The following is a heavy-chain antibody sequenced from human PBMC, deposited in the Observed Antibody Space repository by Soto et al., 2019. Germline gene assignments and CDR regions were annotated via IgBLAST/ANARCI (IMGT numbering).Heavy chain of an antibody. V-gene: IGHV3-11*01. Sequence: QVQLVESGGGLVKPGGSLRLSCAASGFTFRDNYMTWIHQAPGKGLQWISYITSSGSYRHYADSVKGRFTISRDNANNSLYLQMNNLRAEDTAVYYCAKNPNYYYYMDVWGKGTTVIVSS. J-gene: IGHJ6*03. CDR2: ITSSGSYR. CDR1: GFTFRDNY. CDR3: AKNPNYYYYMDV.